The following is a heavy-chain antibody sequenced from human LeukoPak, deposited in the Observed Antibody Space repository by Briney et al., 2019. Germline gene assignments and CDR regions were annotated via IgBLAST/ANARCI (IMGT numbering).Heavy chain of an antibody. D-gene: IGHD1-1*01. CDR1: GFTFRSYG. V-gene: IGHV3-33*01. CDR3: ARNVNHWNHVDC. J-gene: IGHJ4*02. CDR2: IYNDGSQE. Sequence: GRSLRLSCTASGFTFRSYGMHWVRQAPGKGLEWVTFIYNDGSQEYYADSVKGRFSISRDNSKNTLYLQMNSLRDEDTAIYYCARNVNHWNHVDCWGQGTRVTVSS.